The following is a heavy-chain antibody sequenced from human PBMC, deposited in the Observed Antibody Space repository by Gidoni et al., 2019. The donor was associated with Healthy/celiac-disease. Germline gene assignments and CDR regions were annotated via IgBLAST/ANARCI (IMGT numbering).Heavy chain of an antibody. CDR3: AKTSGSYRLSY. D-gene: IGHD1-26*01. Sequence: QVQLVESGGGVVQPGSSLRLSCAASGFTVSSYGMHWARQAPGKGLEWVAVIWYDGSNKYYADSVKVRFTISRYNSKNTLYLQINSLRAEDTAVYYCAKTSGSYRLSYWGQGTLVTVSS. CDR1: GFTVSSYG. CDR2: IWYDGSNK. J-gene: IGHJ4*02. V-gene: IGHV3-33*06.